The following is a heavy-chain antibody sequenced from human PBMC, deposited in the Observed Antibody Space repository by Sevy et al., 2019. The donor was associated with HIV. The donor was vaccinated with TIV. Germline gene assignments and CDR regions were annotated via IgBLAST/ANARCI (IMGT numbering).Heavy chain of an antibody. D-gene: IGHD3-22*01. J-gene: IGHJ5*01. CDR2: ISSAGSYI. Sequence: GGSLRLSCAASGFTFSYYDMNWVRQPPGKGLEWVSSISSAGSYIKYGDSVKGRCTISRDNAKNSLYLQMNSLRAEDTAVYFCARNLDYYDTSAFYSWGQGTPVTVSS. CDR1: GFTFSYYD. V-gene: IGHV3-21*01. CDR3: ARNLDYYDTSAFYS.